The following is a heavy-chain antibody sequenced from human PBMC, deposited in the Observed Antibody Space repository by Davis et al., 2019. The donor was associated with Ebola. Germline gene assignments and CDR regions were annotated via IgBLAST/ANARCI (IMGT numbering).Heavy chain of an antibody. CDR2: ISGNGVST. CDR1: GFTFSNYG. CDR3: AKHMTIAGTTWFDP. D-gene: IGHD6-13*01. Sequence: GESLKISCVASGFTFSNYGMSWVRQSPGKGLEWVSSISGNGVSTLYGSSVKGRFTISRDNSKNTVYLQMSSLRVDDTAIYYCAKHMTIAGTTWFDPWGQGTLVT. V-gene: IGHV3-23*01. J-gene: IGHJ5*02.